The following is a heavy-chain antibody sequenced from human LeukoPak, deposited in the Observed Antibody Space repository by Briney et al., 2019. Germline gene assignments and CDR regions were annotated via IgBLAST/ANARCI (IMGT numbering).Heavy chain of an antibody. D-gene: IGHD3-3*01. V-gene: IGHV3-53*01. J-gene: IGHJ4*02. CDR2: IYSGGST. Sequence: GGSLRLSCAASGFTVSSNYMSWVRQAPGKGLEWVSVIYSGGSTYYADSVKGRFTISRDNSKNTLYLQMNSLRAEDTAVYYCAGDFRFLEWLLYDYWGQGTLVTVSS. CDR1: GFTVSSNY. CDR3: AGDFRFLEWLLYDY.